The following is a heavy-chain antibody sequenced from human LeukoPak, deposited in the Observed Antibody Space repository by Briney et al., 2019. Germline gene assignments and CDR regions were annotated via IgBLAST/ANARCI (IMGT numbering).Heavy chain of an antibody. D-gene: IGHD3-10*01. V-gene: IGHV3-48*03. Sequence: GGSLRLSCAASGFTLSNYAMNWVRQAPGKGLEWVSYITSGRSTIYYADSVKGRFAISRDNAKNSLYLQMNSLRAEDAAVYYCARDGGLVRGVIIRGDYFDYWGQGTLVTVSS. J-gene: IGHJ4*02. CDR1: GFTLSNYA. CDR2: ITSGRSTI. CDR3: ARDGGLVRGVIIRGDYFDY.